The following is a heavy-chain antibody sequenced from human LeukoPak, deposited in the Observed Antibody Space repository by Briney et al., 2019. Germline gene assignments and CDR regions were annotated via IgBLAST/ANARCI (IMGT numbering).Heavy chain of an antibody. Sequence: ASVKVSCKASGYTFTGYYMHWVRQAPGQGLEWMGKVNPNGGSTDYAQKFQGRITMTRDMSTSKVYMELSRLRSEDTAVYYCAARVDYYGSGSIVDYWGQGTLVTVSS. CDR1: GYTFTGYY. CDR2: VNPNGGST. V-gene: IGHV1-46*01. D-gene: IGHD3-10*01. J-gene: IGHJ4*02. CDR3: AARVDYYGSGSIVDY.